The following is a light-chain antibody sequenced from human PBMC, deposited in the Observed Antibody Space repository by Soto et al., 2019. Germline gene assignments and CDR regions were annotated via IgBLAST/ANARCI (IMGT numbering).Light chain of an antibody. CDR2: DAS. CDR1: QSVRSS. CDR3: QQRSNWPPEVT. V-gene: IGKV3-11*01. Sequence: EIVLTQSPDILSLSPGERATLSCRASQSVRSSLAWYQQKPGQAPRLPIYDASNRATGIPARFSGSGSGTDFTLTISSLEPEDFAVYYCQQRSNWPPEVTFGPGTKVDIK. J-gene: IGKJ3*01.